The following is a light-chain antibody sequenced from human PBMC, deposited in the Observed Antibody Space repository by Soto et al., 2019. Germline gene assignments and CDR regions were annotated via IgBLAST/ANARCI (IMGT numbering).Light chain of an antibody. Sequence: DIVMTQSPATLSVSPGEGATLSCRASQSVTSSLAWYQQKPGQAPRLLIYGASTRATGVPARFSGSGSGTEFTLTISSLQSEDFAIYYCQQYNNWPLLTFGGGTTVEIK. CDR1: QSVTSS. CDR3: QQYNNWPLLT. V-gene: IGKV3-15*01. J-gene: IGKJ4*01. CDR2: GAS.